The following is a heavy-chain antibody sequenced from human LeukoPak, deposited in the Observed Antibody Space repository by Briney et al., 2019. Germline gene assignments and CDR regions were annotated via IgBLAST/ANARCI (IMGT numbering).Heavy chain of an antibody. V-gene: IGHV1-2*02. J-gene: IGHJ4*02. D-gene: IGHD2-15*01. CDR2: INPNSGGT. CDR1: GYTFTGYY. Sequence: ASVKVSCKASGYTFTGYYMHWVRQAPGQGLEWMGWINPNSGGTNYAQKFQGRVTMTRDTSISTAYMELSRLRSDDPAVYYCARVPKRYCSGGSCYFDYWGQGTLVPVSS. CDR3: ARVPKRYCSGGSCYFDY.